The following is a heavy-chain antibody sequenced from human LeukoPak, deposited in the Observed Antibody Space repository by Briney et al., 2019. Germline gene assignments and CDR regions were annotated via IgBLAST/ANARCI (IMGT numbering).Heavy chain of an antibody. J-gene: IGHJ4*02. CDR2: IIPIFGTA. CDR1: GGTSSSYA. V-gene: IGHV1-69*05. Sequence: GASVKVSCKASGGTSSSYAISWVRQAPGQGLEWMGGIIPIFGTANYAQKFQGRVTITTDESTSTAYMELSSLRSEDTAVYYCARRAGSGSEGYFDYWGQGTLVTVSS. CDR3: ARRAGSGSEGYFDY. D-gene: IGHD3-22*01.